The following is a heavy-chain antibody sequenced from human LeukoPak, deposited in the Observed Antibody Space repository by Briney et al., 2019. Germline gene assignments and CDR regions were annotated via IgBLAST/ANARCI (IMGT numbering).Heavy chain of an antibody. D-gene: IGHD6-13*01. V-gene: IGHV3-48*01. CDR2: ISGTSYKI. J-gene: IGHJ4*02. CDR1: GFTFSSYS. CDR3: ARGPYSSSWFDY. Sequence: GGSLRLSCAASGFTFSSYSMNWVRQAPGKGLEWVSYISGTSYKIYYADSVKGRFTISRDNAKKSLNLHMNSLRAEDTAVYYCARGPYSSSWFDYWGQGTLVTVSS.